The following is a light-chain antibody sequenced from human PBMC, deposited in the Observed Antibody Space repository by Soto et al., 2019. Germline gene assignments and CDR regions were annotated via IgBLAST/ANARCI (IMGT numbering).Light chain of an antibody. Sequence: EIVLTQSPGTLSLSPGERATLSCRASHSVRINFLAWYQQKPGQAPRLLIYGASTRATGIPDRFSGGGSGTDFTLTISRLEPEDFAVYYCQQYGSFWTFGQGTKVDIK. CDR2: GAS. J-gene: IGKJ1*01. V-gene: IGKV3-20*01. CDR3: QQYGSFWT. CDR1: HSVRINF.